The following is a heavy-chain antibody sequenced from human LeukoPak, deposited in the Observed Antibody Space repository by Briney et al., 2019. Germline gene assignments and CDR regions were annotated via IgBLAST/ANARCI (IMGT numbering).Heavy chain of an antibody. CDR3: ASRKFSGYSPFDY. Sequence: KPSETLSLTCTVSGGSISSYYWSWIRQPPGKGLEWIGYIHYSGSTNYNPSLKSRVTISVDTSKNQFSLKLSSVTAADTAVYYCASRKFSGYSPFDYWGQGTLVTVSS. CDR1: GGSISSYY. CDR2: IHYSGST. J-gene: IGHJ4*02. D-gene: IGHD3-22*01. V-gene: IGHV4-59*08.